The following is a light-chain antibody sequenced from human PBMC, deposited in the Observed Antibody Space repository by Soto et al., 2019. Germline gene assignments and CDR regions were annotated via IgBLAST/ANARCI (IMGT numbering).Light chain of an antibody. CDR1: QGISSY. CDR3: QRANSFIPLT. V-gene: IGKV1D-12*01. J-gene: IGKJ4*01. CDR2: TAS. Sequence: DIQMTQSPSSVSASVGDRVTITCRSSQGISSYLAWYQQKPGKAPKLLIYTASTLQRGVPSRFSGSGSGTDFTLTISSLQPEDFATYYGQRANSFIPLTFGGGTKVEIK.